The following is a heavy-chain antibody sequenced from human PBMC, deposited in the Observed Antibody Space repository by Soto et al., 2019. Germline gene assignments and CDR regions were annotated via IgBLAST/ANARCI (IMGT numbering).Heavy chain of an antibody. V-gene: IGHV3-53*01. J-gene: IGHJ4*02. Sequence: VQLVESGGGLIQPGGSLRLSCAASGFSVSNNHMTWIRQTAGKGLELVSFIHGGGSTSYADSVKGRFTISRDHSKNTLYLQMDRLRAEDTAIYYCAGRLTTAASLDYWGQGTLVTVSS. CDR3: AGRLTTAASLDY. D-gene: IGHD3-16*01. CDR2: IHGGGST. CDR1: GFSVSNNH.